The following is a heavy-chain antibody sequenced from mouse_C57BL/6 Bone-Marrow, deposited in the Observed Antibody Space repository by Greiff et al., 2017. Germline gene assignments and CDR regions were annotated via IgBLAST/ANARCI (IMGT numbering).Heavy chain of an antibody. Sequence: EVKLQESGAELVRPGASVKLSCTASGFNIKDYYMHWVKQRPEQGLEWIGRIDPEDGDTEYASKFQGKATMTADTSSNTAYLQLSSLTSEDTAVYYCRWLLYAMDYWGQGTSVTVSS. CDR2: IDPEDGDT. CDR3: RWLLYAMDY. CDR1: GFNIKDYY. J-gene: IGHJ4*01. V-gene: IGHV14-1*01. D-gene: IGHD2-3*01.